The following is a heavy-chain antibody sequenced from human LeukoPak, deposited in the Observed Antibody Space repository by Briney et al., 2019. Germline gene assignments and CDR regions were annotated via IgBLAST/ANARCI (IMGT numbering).Heavy chain of an antibody. J-gene: IGHJ5*02. V-gene: IGHV3-48*03. Sequence: GGSLRLSCAASGFTFSSYEMNWVRQAPGKGLEWVSYIRTSGSTKYYTNSVKGRFTISRDNAKNSLYLQMNSLRAEDAAVYYCVKGRVSWGQGTLVTVSS. CDR1: GFTFSSYE. CDR3: VKGRVS. D-gene: IGHD6-6*01. CDR2: IRTSGSTK.